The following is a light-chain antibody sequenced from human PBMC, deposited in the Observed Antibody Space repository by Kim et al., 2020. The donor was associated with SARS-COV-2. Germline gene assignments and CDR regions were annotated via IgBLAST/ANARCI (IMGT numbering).Light chain of an antibody. V-gene: IGLV1-51*01. Sequence: GQKVTISCSGSSSNIGNNYVSWYQQVPGAAPKLLIYDINKRPSGIPDRFSGSKSGTSATLGITGLQTGDEADYYCGTWDSSLSSWVFGGGTQLTVL. CDR3: GTWDSSLSSWV. CDR1: SSNIGNNY. CDR2: DIN. J-gene: IGLJ3*02.